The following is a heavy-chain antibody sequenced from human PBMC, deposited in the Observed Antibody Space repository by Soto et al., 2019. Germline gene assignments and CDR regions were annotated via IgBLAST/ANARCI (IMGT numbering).Heavy chain of an antibody. CDR1: GYTFTSYY. Sequence: ASVKFSCKASGYTFTSYYMHWVRQAPGQGLDWMGIINPSGGSTSYAQKFQGRVTMTRDTSTSTVYMELSSLRSEDTAVYYCARDPRSDTATALNYFDYWGQRPRVTVSS. CDR2: INPSGGST. D-gene: IGHD5-18*01. CDR3: ARDPRSDTATALNYFDY. J-gene: IGHJ4*02. V-gene: IGHV1-46*01.